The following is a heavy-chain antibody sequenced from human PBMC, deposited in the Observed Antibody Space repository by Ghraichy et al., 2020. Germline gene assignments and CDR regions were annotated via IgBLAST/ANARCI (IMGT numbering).Heavy chain of an antibody. CDR1: GGSISSSSYY. CDR2: IYYSGST. J-gene: IGHJ4*02. CDR3: ARGGISSVDY. Sequence: ESLNISCTVSGGSISSSSYYWGWIRQPPGKGLEWIGSIYYSGSTYYNPSLKSRVTISVDTSKNQFSLKLSSVTAADTAVYYCARGGISSVDYWGQGTLVTVSS. D-gene: IGHD3-22*01. V-gene: IGHV4-39*01.